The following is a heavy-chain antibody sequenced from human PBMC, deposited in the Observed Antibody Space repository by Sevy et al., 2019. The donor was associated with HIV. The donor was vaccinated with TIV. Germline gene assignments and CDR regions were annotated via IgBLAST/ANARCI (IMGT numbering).Heavy chain of an antibody. CDR1: GYTLTELS. D-gene: IGHD3-10*01. CDR3: ATVGLVGPGSRMVRGVNNWFDP. V-gene: IGHV1-24*01. Sequence: ASVKVSCKVSGYTLTELSMHWVRQAPGKGLEWMGGFDPEDGETIYAQMFQGRVTMTEDTSTDTAYMELSRLRSEDTAVYYCATVGLVGPGSRMVRGVNNWFDPWGQGTLVTVSS. J-gene: IGHJ5*02. CDR2: FDPEDGET.